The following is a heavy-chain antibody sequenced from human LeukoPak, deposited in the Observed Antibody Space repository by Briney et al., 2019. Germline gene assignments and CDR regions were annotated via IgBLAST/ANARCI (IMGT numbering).Heavy chain of an antibody. CDR3: ARDAAGYYDFWSGYFGSGCYFDY. Sequence: GASVKVSCKASGYTFTGYYMHWVRQAPGQGLEWMGWINPNSGGPNYARKFQGRVTMTRDTSISTAYMELSRLRSDDTAVYYCARDAAGYYDFWSGYFGSGCYFDYWGQGTLVTVSS. J-gene: IGHJ4*02. CDR1: GYTFTGYY. D-gene: IGHD3-3*01. V-gene: IGHV1-2*02. CDR2: INPNSGGP.